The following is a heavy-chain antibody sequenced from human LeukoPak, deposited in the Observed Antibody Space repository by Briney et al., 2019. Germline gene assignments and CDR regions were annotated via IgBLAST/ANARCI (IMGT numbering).Heavy chain of an antibody. CDR3: ARIWFGELFYYFDY. D-gene: IGHD3-10*01. CDR1: GFTVSSNY. V-gene: IGHV3-66*01. J-gene: IGHJ4*02. Sequence: GGSLRLSCAASGFTVSSNYMSWVRQAPGKGLEWVSVIYSGGSTYYADSVKGRFTISRGNSKNTLYLQMNSLRAEDTAVYYCARIWFGELFYYFDYWGQGTVVTVSS. CDR2: IYSGGST.